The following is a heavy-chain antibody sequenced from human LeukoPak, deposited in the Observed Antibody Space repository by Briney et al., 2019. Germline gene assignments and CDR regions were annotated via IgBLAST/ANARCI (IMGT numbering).Heavy chain of an antibody. D-gene: IGHD6-13*01. Sequence: ASVKVSCKASGGTFSSYAISWVRQAPGQGLEWMGGFDPEDGETIYAQKFQGRVTMTEDTSTDTAYMELSSLRSEDTAVYYCATDLSSSSPFDYWGQGTLVTVSS. J-gene: IGHJ4*02. CDR2: FDPEDGET. V-gene: IGHV1-24*01. CDR1: GGTFSSYA. CDR3: ATDLSSSSPFDY.